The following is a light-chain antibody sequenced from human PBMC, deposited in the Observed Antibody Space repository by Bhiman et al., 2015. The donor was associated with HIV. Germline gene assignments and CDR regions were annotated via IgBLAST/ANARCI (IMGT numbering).Light chain of an antibody. Sequence: SYELTQPPSVSVSPGQTASITCSGDKLGDKYVCWYQQKSGQSPVLVIYQDEKRPSGIPERFSGSNSGNTATLTISGTQAMDEADYYCQAWDNTNAIFGGGTRLTVL. CDR1: KLGDKY. CDR2: QDE. J-gene: IGLJ2*01. CDR3: QAWDNTNAI. V-gene: IGLV3-1*01.